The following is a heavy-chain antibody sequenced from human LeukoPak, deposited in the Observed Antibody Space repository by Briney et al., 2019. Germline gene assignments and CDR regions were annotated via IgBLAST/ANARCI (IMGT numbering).Heavy chain of an antibody. CDR3: ARDKVYYGMDV. V-gene: IGHV4-59*01. Sequence: PSETLSLTCTVSGGSISSYYWSWIRQPPGKGLEWIGYIYYSGSTNYNPSLKSRVTISVDTSKNQFSLKLSSVTAADTAVYYCARDKVYYGMDVWGQGTTVTVSS. CDR2: IYYSGST. CDR1: GGSISSYY. J-gene: IGHJ6*02.